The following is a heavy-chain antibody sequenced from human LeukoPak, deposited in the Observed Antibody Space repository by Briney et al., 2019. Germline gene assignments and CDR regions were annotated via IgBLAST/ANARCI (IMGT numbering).Heavy chain of an antibody. V-gene: IGHV4-39*01. CDR3: ARQAISITIFGVVIAYFDY. CDR1: GGSISSSSYY. D-gene: IGHD3-3*01. J-gene: IGHJ4*02. CDR2: IYYSGST. Sequence: PSETLSLTCTVSGGSISSSSYYWGWIRQPPGKGLEWIGSIYYSGSTYHNPSLKSRVTISVDTSKNQFSLKLSSVTAADTAVYYCARQAISITIFGVVIAYFDYWGQGTLVTVSS.